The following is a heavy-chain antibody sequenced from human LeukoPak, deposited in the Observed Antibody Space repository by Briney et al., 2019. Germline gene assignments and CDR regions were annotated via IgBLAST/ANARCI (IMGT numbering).Heavy chain of an antibody. CDR1: GFTFSSYA. J-gene: IGHJ5*02. Sequence: PGGSLRLSCAASGFTFSSYAMHWVRQAPGKGLEWVAVISYDGSNKYYAGSVKGRFTISRDNSKNTLYLQMNSLRAEDTAVYYCARDETRNNWFDPWGQGTLVTVSS. V-gene: IGHV3-30-3*01. CDR2: ISYDGSNK. CDR3: ARDETRNNWFDP. D-gene: IGHD1-14*01.